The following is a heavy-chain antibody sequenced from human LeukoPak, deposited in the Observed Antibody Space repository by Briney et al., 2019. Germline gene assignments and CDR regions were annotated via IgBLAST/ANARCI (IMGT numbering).Heavy chain of an antibody. V-gene: IGHV4-39*01. Sequence: SETLSLTXXXXXGSISXSSYYWGWIRQPPGKGLEWIGSIYYSGSTYYNPSLKSRVTISVDTSKNQFSLKLSSVTAADTAVYYCARHMSGDYEFDYLGQGTLVTVSS. CDR3: ARHMSGDYEFDY. J-gene: IGHJ4*02. CDR2: IYYSGST. CDR1: XGSISXSSYY. D-gene: IGHD4-17*01.